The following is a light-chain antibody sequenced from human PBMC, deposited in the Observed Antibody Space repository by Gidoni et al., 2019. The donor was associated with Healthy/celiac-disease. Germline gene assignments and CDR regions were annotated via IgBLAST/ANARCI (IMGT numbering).Light chain of an antibody. CDR2: DAS. CDR3: QQRSNWLLT. CDR1: QSVSSY. V-gene: IGKV3-11*01. Sequence: ELVLTQSPATLSLSPGERATLSCRASQSVSSYLAWYQQKPGQAPSLLIYDASNRATGIPARFSGSGSGTDFTLTISSLEPEDFAVYYCQQRSNWLLTFGGGTKVEIK. J-gene: IGKJ4*01.